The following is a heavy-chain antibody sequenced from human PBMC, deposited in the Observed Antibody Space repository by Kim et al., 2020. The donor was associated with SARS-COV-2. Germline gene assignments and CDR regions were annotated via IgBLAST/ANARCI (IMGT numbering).Heavy chain of an antibody. CDR3: ARSLVITISGMDV. V-gene: IGHV3-21*01. CDR2: ISSSSTYI. Sequence: GGSLRLSCAASGFTFSSYSMNWVRQAPGKGLEWVSSISSSSTYIYYADSMKDRFTISRDNAKNSLFLQMDSLRAEDTAVYYCARSLVITISGMDVWGQGTSVTVSS. CDR1: GFTFSSYS. D-gene: IGHD3-22*01. J-gene: IGHJ6*02.